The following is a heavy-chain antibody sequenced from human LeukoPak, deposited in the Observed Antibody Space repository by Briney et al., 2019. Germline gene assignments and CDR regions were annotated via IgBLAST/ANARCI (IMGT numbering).Heavy chain of an antibody. Sequence: GGSLRLSCAASGFTVGSNYMSWVRQAPGKGLEWVSVIYSGGSTYYADSVKGRFTISRDNSKNTLYLQMNSLRAEDTAVYYCARSAVRGVISPYYFDYWGQGTLVTVSS. CDR1: GFTVGSNY. D-gene: IGHD3-10*01. CDR3: ARSAVRGVISPYYFDY. CDR2: IYSGGST. J-gene: IGHJ4*02. V-gene: IGHV3-66*01.